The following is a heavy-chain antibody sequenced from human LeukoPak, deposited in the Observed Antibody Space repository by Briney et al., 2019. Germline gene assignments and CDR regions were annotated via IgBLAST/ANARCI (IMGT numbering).Heavy chain of an antibody. CDR1: GYTFTGYY. CDR3: ARLTNYYYYYMDV. CDR2: ISAYNGNT. Sequence: ASVKVSCKASGYTFTGYYMHWVRQAPGQGLEWMGWISAYNGNTNYAQKLQGRVTMTTDTSTSTAYMELRSLRSDDTAVYYCARLTNYYYYYMDVWGKGTTVTVSS. V-gene: IGHV1-18*04. D-gene: IGHD3-9*01. J-gene: IGHJ6*03.